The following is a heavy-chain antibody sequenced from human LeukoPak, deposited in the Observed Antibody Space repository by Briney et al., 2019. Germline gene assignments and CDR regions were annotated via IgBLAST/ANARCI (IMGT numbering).Heavy chain of an antibody. CDR3: ARDRGYSSGWYGWYFDL. V-gene: IGHV4-34*01. CDR2: INHSGST. D-gene: IGHD6-19*01. J-gene: IGHJ2*01. CDR1: GGSFSNYY. Sequence: PSETLSLTCAVYGGSFSNYYWCWIRQPPGKGLEWIGEINHSGSTNYNPSLKSRVTISVDTSKNQFSLKLSSVTAADTAVYYCARDRGYSSGWYGWYFDLWGRGTLVTVSS.